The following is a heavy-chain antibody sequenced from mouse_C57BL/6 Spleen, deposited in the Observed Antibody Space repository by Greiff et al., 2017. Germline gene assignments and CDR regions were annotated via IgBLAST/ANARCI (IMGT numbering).Heavy chain of an antibody. CDR3: ARARTGFDY. J-gene: IGHJ2*01. Sequence: EVNVVESEGGLVQPGSSMKLSCTASGFTFSDYYMAWVRQVPEKGLEWVANINYDGSSTYYLDSLKSRFIISRDNAKNILYLQMSSLKSEDTATYYCARARTGFDYWGQGTTLTVSS. V-gene: IGHV5-16*01. D-gene: IGHD4-1*01. CDR1: GFTFSDYY. CDR2: INYDGSST.